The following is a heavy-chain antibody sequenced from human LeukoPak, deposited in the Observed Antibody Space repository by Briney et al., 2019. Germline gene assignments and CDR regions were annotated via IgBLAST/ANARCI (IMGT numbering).Heavy chain of an antibody. D-gene: IGHD2-2*01. CDR3: ATSSNAPGNH. Sequence: GGSLRGSCVGSGCTFSSYWMHWVRQAPGKGLVGVSRINNDGSSTSYADSVKGRFTISRDNAKNTLYLQMNSLRAEDTAVYYCATSSNAPGNHWGQGTLVTVSS. V-gene: IGHV3-74*01. J-gene: IGHJ5*02. CDR1: GCTFSSYW. CDR2: INNDGSST.